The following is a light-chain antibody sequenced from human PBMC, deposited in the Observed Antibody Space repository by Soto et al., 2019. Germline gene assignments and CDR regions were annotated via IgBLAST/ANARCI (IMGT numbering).Light chain of an antibody. CDR2: LND. Sequence: QSVLTQPPSLSATPGQRVNISCSGSFSNIGDNAVNWYQQLPGAAPKLLIYLNDQRPSGVPDRFSGSKSGTSAFLAISGLQSEDEADYYCAAWDDSLNALFGTGTKATVL. J-gene: IGLJ1*01. V-gene: IGLV1-44*01. CDR1: FSNIGDNA. CDR3: AAWDDSLNAL.